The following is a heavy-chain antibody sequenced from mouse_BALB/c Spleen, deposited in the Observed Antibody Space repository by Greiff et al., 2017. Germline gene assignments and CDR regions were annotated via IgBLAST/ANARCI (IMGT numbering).Heavy chain of an antibody. CDR1: GYTFTSYW. CDR3: ARSGGNRYYYAMDY. D-gene: IGHD2-1*01. V-gene: IGHV1-7*01. J-gene: IGHJ4*01. Sequence: LVESGAELAKPGASVKMSCKASGYTFTSYWMHWVKQRPGQGLEWIGYINPSTGYTEYNQKFKDKATLTADKSSSTAYMQLSSLTSEDSAVYYCARSGGNRYYYAMDYWGQGTSVTVSS. CDR2: INPSTGYT.